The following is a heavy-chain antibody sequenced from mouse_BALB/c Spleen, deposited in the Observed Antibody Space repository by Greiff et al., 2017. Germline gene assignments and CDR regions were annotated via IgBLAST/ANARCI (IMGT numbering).Heavy chain of an antibody. CDR2: IDPANGNT. V-gene: IGHV14-3*02. J-gene: IGHJ3*01. Sequence: VQLKESGAELVKPGASVKLSCTASGFNIKDTYMHWVKQRPEQGLEWIGRIDPANGNTKYDPKFQGKATITADTSSNTAYLQLSSLTSEDTAVYYCAPAYDYDGVWFAYWGQGTLVTVSA. D-gene: IGHD2-4*01. CDR3: APAYDYDGVWFAY. CDR1: GFNIKDTY.